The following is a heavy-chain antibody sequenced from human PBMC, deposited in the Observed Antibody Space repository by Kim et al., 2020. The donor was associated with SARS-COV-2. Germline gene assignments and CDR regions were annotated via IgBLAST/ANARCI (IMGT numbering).Heavy chain of an antibody. D-gene: IGHD4-17*01. J-gene: IGHJ4*02. V-gene: IGHV1-2*02. CDR3: ARLTVTTPFDY. Sequence: NDAQKFQGRVTMTRETSISTAYMELSRLRSDDTAVYYCARLTVTTPFDYWGQGTLVTVSS.